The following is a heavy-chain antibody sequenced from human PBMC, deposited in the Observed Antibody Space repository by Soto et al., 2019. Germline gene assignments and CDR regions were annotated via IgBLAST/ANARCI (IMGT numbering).Heavy chain of an antibody. CDR3: ARVSATGWHVNGRDHFDY. CDR2: ISSSFLTL. Sequence: QVQLVESGGGLVKPGGSLRLSCAASGFTFSNFYMSWIRQAPGKGLEWVSDISSSFLTLHYAESVKGRFTISRDNAKNSLFLQMNSLSAEDTAVYYCARVSATGWHVNGRDHFDYWGQGALVTVSS. J-gene: IGHJ4*02. CDR1: GFTFSNFY. D-gene: IGHD6-19*01. V-gene: IGHV3-11*01.